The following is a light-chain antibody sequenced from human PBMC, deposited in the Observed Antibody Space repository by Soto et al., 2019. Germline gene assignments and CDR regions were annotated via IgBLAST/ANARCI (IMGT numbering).Light chain of an antibody. J-gene: IGLJ1*01. CDR1: SSDVGGSNY. Sequence: QSALTQPATVSGSPGQSSTISFTGTSSDVGGSNYVSWYQQHPGKAPKLMIYDVSNRPSGVSNRFSGSKSGNTASLTISGLQAEDEADYYCGSYTSSSTLYVFGTGTKLTVL. CDR3: GSYTSSSTLYV. CDR2: DVS. V-gene: IGLV2-14*01.